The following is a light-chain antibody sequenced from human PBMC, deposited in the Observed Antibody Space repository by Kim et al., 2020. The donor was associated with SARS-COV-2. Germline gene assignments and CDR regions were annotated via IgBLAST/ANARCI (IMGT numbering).Light chain of an antibody. CDR3: QQYGSSLYT. CDR2: GAS. V-gene: IGKV3-20*01. J-gene: IGKJ2*01. Sequence: EIVLTQSPGTLSLSPGERATLSCRASQSVSSNYLAWYQQKPGQAPRLLIYGASTRATGFPDRFSGRGSGTDFTLTISRVEPEDFAVYYCQQYGSSLYTSGQGTKVDIK. CDR1: QSVSSNY.